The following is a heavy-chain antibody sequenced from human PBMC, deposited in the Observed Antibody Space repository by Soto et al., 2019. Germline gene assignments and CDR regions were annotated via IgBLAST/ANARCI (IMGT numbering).Heavy chain of an antibody. Sequence: GASVKVSCKASGGTFSSYTISWVRQAPGQGLEWMGRIIPILGIANYAQKFQGRVTITADKSTSTAYMELSSLRSEDTAVYYCARDYGDYESYFDYWGQGTLVTVSS. CDR1: GGTFSSYT. V-gene: IGHV1-69*04. CDR3: ARDYGDYESYFDY. D-gene: IGHD4-17*01. J-gene: IGHJ4*02. CDR2: IIPILGIA.